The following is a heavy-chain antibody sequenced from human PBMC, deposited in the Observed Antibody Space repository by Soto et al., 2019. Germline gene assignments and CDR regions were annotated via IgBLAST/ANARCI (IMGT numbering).Heavy chain of an antibody. V-gene: IGHV1-2*04. CDR1: GYTYTGYY. CDR3: ARGLVVPAENYYYYGMDV. Sequence: GASVKVSCTDSGYTYTGYYMHCVRQASGQGLEWMGWINPNSGGTNYAQKFQGWVTMTRDTSISTAYMELSRLRSDDTAVYYCARGLVVPAENYYYYGMDVWGQGTTVTVSS. J-gene: IGHJ6*02. CDR2: INPNSGGT. D-gene: IGHD2-2*01.